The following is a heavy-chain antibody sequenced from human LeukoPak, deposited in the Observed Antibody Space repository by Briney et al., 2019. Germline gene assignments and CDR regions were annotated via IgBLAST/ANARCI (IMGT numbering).Heavy chain of an antibody. CDR2: ISAYNGNK. V-gene: IGHV1-18*01. CDR3: ARDPGVESEQCLVAGRSYYYYYYGMDV. J-gene: IGHJ6*02. D-gene: IGHD6-19*01. Sequence: ASVKVSCKASGYTFTSYGISWVRQAPGHGLEWMGWISAYNGNKNYAQKLQGRVTMTTDTSTSTAYMELRSLRSDDTAVYYCARDPGVESEQCLVAGRSYYYYYYGMDVWGQGTTVTVSS. CDR1: GYTFTSYG.